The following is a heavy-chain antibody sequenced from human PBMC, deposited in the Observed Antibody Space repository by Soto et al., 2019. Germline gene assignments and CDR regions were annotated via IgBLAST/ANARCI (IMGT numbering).Heavy chain of an antibody. D-gene: IGHD2-2*01. CDR1: GGTFSSYA. Sequence: QVQLVQSGAEVKKPGSSVKVSCKASGGTFSSYAISWVRQAPGQGLEWMGGIIPISGTANYAQKIQGRVTSAADESTSTAYMELSSLRSEDTAVYYCARSQGSSSSLDIYYYYYYGMDVWGQGTTVTVSS. CDR2: IIPISGTA. CDR3: ARSQGSSSSLDIYYYYYYGMDV. J-gene: IGHJ6*02. V-gene: IGHV1-69*01.